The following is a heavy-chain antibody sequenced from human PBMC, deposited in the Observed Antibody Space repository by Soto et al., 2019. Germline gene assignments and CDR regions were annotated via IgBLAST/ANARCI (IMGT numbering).Heavy chain of an antibody. CDR2: INAGNGNT. CDR1: GYTFTGYA. V-gene: IGHV1-3*05. D-gene: IGHD6-19*01. Sequence: QVQLVQSGAEEKKSGASVKVSCKASGYTFTGYAMHWVRQAPGQRLEWIGWINAGNGNTKYSQKFQGRVTITRDTSASTAYMELSSLRSEDTAVYYCARAVAVPADFDYWGQGTLVTVSS. J-gene: IGHJ4*02. CDR3: ARAVAVPADFDY.